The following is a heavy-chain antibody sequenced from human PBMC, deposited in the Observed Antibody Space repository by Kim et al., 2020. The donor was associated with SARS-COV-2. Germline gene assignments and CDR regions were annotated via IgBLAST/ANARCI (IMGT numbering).Heavy chain of an antibody. J-gene: IGHJ3*02. V-gene: IGHV4-34*01. Sequence: SETLSLTCAVYGGSFSGYYWSWIRQPPGKGLEWIGEINHSGSTNYNPSLKSRVTISVDTSKNQFSLKLSSVTAADTAVYYCAGERGWEPLDAFDIWGQGT. CDR1: GGSFSGYY. CDR2: INHSGST. CDR3: AGERGWEPLDAFDI. D-gene: IGHD1-26*01.